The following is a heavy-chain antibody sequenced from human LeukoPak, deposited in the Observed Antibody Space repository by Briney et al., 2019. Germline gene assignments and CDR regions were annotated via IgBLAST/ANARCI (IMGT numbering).Heavy chain of an antibody. CDR3: ARDRPNYDSSGYYLLDI. J-gene: IGHJ3*02. D-gene: IGHD3-22*01. CDR2: INPNSGGT. CDR1: GYTFTGYY. V-gene: IGHV1-2*02. Sequence: ASVKVSCKASGYTFTGYYMHWVRQAPGQGLEWMGWINPNSGGTNYAQKFQGRVTMTRDTSISTAYMELSRLRSDDTAVYYCARDRPNYDSSGYYLLDIWGQGTMVTVSS.